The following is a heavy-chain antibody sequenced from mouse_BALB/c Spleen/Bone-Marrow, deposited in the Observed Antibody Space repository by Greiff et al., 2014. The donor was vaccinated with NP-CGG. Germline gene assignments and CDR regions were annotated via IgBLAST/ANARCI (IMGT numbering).Heavy chain of an antibody. CDR2: IDPANGNT. CDR1: GFNIKDTY. D-gene: IGHD1-1*01. V-gene: IGHV14-3*02. Sequence: VQLQQSGAEHVKPGASVKLSCTASGFNIKDTYMHRVKQRPELGLEWIGRIDPANGNTKYDPKFQGKATITADTSSNTAYLQLSSLTSEDTAVYYCARHYYGSSYVGFDYWGQGTTLTVSS. J-gene: IGHJ2*01. CDR3: ARHYYGSSYVGFDY.